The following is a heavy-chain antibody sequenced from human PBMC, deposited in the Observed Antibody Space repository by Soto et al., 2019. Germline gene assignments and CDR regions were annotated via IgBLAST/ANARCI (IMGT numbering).Heavy chain of an antibody. J-gene: IGHJ4*02. CDR2: IYYSGST. CDR1: GGSISSGSYY. CDR3: ARRGITMVRSFDH. V-gene: IGHV4-39*01. D-gene: IGHD3-10*01. Sequence: PSETLSLTCTVSGGSISSGSYYWGWIRQPPGKGLEWLGSIYYSGSTYYNPSLKSRVTISVDTSKNQFSLKLSSVTAADTAVYYCARRGITMVRSFDHWGQGTLVTVSS.